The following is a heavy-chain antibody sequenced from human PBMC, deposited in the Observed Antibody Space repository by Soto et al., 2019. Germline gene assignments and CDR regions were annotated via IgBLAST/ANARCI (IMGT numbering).Heavy chain of an antibody. V-gene: IGHV3-74*02. CDR3: ASYRSGRADV. CDR1: GFTFSSYW. D-gene: IGHD3-16*02. CDR2: MNEDGGTT. Sequence: EVQLVESGGGLVRPGGSLRISCAASGFTFSSYWMHWVRQAPGKGLVWVSRMNEDGGTTDYADSVKGRFTISRDNAKNTLYLQMNSLRVEDTAVYYCASYRSGRADVWGQGTTVTVSS. J-gene: IGHJ6*02.